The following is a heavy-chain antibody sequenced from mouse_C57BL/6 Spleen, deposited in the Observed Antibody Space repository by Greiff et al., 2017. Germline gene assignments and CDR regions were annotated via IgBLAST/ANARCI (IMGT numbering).Heavy chain of an antibody. Sequence: EVKLMESGPGLVKPSQSLSLTCSVTGYSITSGYYWNWIRQFPGNKLEWMGYISYDGSNNYNPSLKNRISITRDTSKNQFFLKLNSVTTEDTATYYCASPLYYDYGFAYWGQGTLVTVSA. J-gene: IGHJ3*01. CDR1: GYSITSGYY. CDR2: ISYDGSN. D-gene: IGHD2-4*01. CDR3: ASPLYYDYGFAY. V-gene: IGHV3-6*01.